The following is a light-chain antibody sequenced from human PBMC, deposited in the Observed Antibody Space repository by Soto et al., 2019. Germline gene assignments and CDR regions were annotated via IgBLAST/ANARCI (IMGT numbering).Light chain of an antibody. V-gene: IGKV4-1*01. Sequence: DIVMTQSPDSLAVSLGERATINYKSSQSVLYSSNNKNYLAWYQQKPGQPPKLLIYWASTRESGVPDRFSGSGSGTDFTLTISSLQAEDVAVYYCQQYYSTPFPFGPGTKVDIK. CDR2: WAS. J-gene: IGKJ3*01. CDR3: QQYYSTPFP. CDR1: QSVLYSSNNKNY.